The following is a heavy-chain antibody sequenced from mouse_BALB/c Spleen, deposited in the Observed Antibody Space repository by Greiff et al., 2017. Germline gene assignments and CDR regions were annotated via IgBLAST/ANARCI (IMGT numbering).Heavy chain of an antibody. CDR1: GFTFSSYG. V-gene: IGHV5-6*01. CDR3: ARHAYGNYGFAY. CDR2: ISSGGSYT. J-gene: IGHJ3*01. D-gene: IGHD2-10*02. Sequence: DVQLVESGGDLVKPGGSLKLSCAASGFTFSSYGMSWVRQTPDKRLEWVATISSGGSYTYYPDSVKGRFTISRDNAKNTLYLQMSSLKSEDTAMYYCARHAYGNYGFAYWGQGTLVTVSA.